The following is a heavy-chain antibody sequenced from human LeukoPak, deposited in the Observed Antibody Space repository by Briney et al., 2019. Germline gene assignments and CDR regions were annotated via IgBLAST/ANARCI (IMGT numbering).Heavy chain of an antibody. CDR1: GFTFSSYA. Sequence: GGSLRLSCAASGFTFSSYAMHWVRQAPGKGLEWVAVISYDGSNKYYADSMKGRFTISRDNAKNSLYLQMNSLTAEDSAVYYCASRRGSNRPFDYWGQGTLVTVSS. D-gene: IGHD1-26*01. CDR2: ISYDGSNK. V-gene: IGHV3-30*04. CDR3: ASRRGSNRPFDY. J-gene: IGHJ4*02.